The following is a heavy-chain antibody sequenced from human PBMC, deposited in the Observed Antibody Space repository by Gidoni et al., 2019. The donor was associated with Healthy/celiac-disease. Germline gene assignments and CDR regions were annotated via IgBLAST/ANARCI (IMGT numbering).Heavy chain of an antibody. CDR2: IIPIFGTA. V-gene: IGHV1-69*01. CDR1: GVTFSSYA. CDR3: ASSVDTALSYPY. Sequence: QVQLVQSWAEVKKPGSSLKVSCTASGVTFSSYAISWVRQAPGQGLEWMGGIIPIFGTANYAQKFQGRVTITADESTSTAYMELSSLRSEDTAVYYCASSVDTALSYPYWGQGTLVTVSS. J-gene: IGHJ4*02. D-gene: IGHD5-18*01.